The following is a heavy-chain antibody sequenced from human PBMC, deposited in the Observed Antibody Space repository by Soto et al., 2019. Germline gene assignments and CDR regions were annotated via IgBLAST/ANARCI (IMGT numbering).Heavy chain of an antibody. CDR3: ALHYGSGSNYYYYGMDV. J-gene: IGHJ6*02. CDR2: IIPIFGTA. V-gene: IGHV1-69*12. CDR1: GGTFSSYA. D-gene: IGHD3-10*01. Sequence: QVQLVQSGAEVKKPGSSVKVSCKASGGTFSSYAISWVRQAPGQGLEWMGGIIPIFGTANYAQKFQGRVTITADESTSKASMELSSLRSEDTAVYYCALHYGSGSNYYYYGMDVWGQGTTVTVSS.